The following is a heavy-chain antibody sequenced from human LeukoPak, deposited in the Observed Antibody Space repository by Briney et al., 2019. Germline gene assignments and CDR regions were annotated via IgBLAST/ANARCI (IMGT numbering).Heavy chain of an antibody. CDR1: GYSFTSYG. J-gene: IGHJ4*02. Sequence: GASVKVSCKASGYSFTSYGFTWVRQAPGQGLEWMGWISGYNGNTNYAQKLQGRVTMTTDTSTSTAYMELRSLRSDDTAVYYCARVGGWDNSGYYLDYWGQGTLVTVSS. D-gene: IGHD3-22*01. V-gene: IGHV1-18*01. CDR3: ARVGGWDNSGYYLDY. CDR2: ISGYNGNT.